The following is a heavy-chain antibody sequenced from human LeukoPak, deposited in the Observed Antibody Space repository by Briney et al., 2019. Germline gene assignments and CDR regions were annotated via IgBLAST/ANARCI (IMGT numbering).Heavy chain of an antibody. CDR1: GFTFSSYA. D-gene: IGHD2-15*01. Sequence: PGGSLTLSCAAPGFTFSSYAMSWVRPAPGKGLEGVSAISGSGGSTYYVDSVKGRFTISRDNSKNTLYLQMNSLRDEDTAVYYCARTRYCSGGSCYHSGYYGMDVWGQGTTVTVSS. CDR2: ISGSGGST. V-gene: IGHV3-23*01. CDR3: ARTRYCSGGSCYHSGYYGMDV. J-gene: IGHJ6*02.